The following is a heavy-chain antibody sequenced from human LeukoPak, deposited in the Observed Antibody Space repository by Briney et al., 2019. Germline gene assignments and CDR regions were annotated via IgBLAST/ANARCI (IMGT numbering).Heavy chain of an antibody. D-gene: IGHD3-22*01. Sequence: PSQTLSLTSTVSGGSISSGGYYWSWIRQHPGKGLEWIGYIYYSGSTYYNPSLKSRVTISVDTSKNQFSLKLSSVTAADTAVYYCARASRVLYYYDSSGYYGMDVWGQGTTVTVSS. CDR2: IYYSGST. CDR1: GGSISSGGYY. V-gene: IGHV4-31*03. CDR3: ARASRVLYYYDSSGYYGMDV. J-gene: IGHJ6*02.